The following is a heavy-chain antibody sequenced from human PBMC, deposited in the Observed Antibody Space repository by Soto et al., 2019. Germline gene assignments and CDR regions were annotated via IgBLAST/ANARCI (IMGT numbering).Heavy chain of an antibody. J-gene: IGHJ5*02. V-gene: IGHV5-51*01. CDR3: ARHKADYDFWSGYYGGWFDP. D-gene: IGHD3-3*01. CDR2: IYPGDSDT. CDR1: GYSFTIYC. Sequence: GGSLKISGNGSGYSFTIYCIGLVLQMPGKGLDGMGIIYPGDSDTRYSPSFQGQVTISADKSISTAYLQWSSLKASDTAMYYCARHKADYDFWSGYYGGWFDPWGQGTLVTVSS.